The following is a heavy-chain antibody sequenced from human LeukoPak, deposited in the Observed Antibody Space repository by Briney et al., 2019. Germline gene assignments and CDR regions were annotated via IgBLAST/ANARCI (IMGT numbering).Heavy chain of an antibody. D-gene: IGHD3-22*01. J-gene: IGHJ4*02. CDR1: GYTFTGYY. CDR2: INPNSGGT. V-gene: IGHV1-2*02. Sequence: ASVKVSCKASGYTFTGYYMHWVRQAPGQRLEWMGWINPNSGGTNYAQKFQGRVTMTRDTSISTAYMELSRLRSDDTAVYYCARATYYYDSSGLWGQGTLVTVSS. CDR3: ARATYYYDSSGL.